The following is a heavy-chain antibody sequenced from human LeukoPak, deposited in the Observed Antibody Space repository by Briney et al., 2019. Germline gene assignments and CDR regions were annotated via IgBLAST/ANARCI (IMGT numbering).Heavy chain of an antibody. D-gene: IGHD3-22*01. CDR3: ARHQDSGGYYYNLFDY. CDR2: ISHSGST. J-gene: IGHJ4*02. V-gene: IGHV4-59*08. CDR1: GVSMRNYY. Sequence: SETLSLTCTVSGVSMRNYYWSWIRQPPGKGLEWVGYISHSGSTKHNPSLKSRVTISVDTSKNHSSLKLSSVTAADTAVYYCARHQDSGGYYYNLFDYWGQGTLVTVAS.